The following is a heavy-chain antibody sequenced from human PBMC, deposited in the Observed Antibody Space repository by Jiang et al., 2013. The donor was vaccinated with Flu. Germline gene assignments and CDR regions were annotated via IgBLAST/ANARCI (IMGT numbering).Heavy chain of an antibody. CDR1: GYSFSDYW. D-gene: IGHD3-10*01. Sequence: YGAEVKKPGESLRISCKGSGYSFSDYWISWVRQMPGQGLQWMGRIDPSDSYTNYSPSFRGQVIFSVDKSTNTAYLQWSSLKASDTAIYYCAIHKFSGLVALDYWGQGTLVTVSS. J-gene: IGHJ4*02. V-gene: IGHV5-10-1*04. CDR2: IDPSDSYT. CDR3: AIHKFSGLVALDY.